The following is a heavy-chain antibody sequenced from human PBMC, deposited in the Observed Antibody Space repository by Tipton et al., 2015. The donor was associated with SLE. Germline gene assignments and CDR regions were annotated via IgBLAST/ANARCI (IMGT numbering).Heavy chain of an antibody. CDR3: ARGQGYCSTSSFSTLFDY. Sequence: TLSLTCAVSGYSISSGYYWGWIRQPPGEGLEWVGSIYHSGSTHYNPPLKSRVTMSLDTSKNQFSLKLSSVTAADTALYYWARGQGYCSTSSFSTLFDYWGQGMLVTVSS. CDR1: GYSISSGYY. CDR2: IYHSGST. J-gene: IGHJ4*02. D-gene: IGHD2-2*01. V-gene: IGHV4-38-2*01.